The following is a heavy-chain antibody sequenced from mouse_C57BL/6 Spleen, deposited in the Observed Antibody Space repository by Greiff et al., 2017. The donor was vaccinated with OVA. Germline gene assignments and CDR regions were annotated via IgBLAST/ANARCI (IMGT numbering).Heavy chain of an antibody. CDR3: ARYYSNYVGYFDV. J-gene: IGHJ1*03. CDR2: IDPSDSYT. CDR1: GYTFTSYW. D-gene: IGHD2-5*01. V-gene: IGHV1-50*01. Sequence: QVHVKQPGAELVKPGASVKLSCKASGYTFTSYWMQWVKQRPGQGLEWIGEIDPSDSYTNYNQKFKGKATLTVDTSSSTAYMQLSSLTSEDSAVYYCARYYSNYVGYFDVWGTGTTVTVSS.